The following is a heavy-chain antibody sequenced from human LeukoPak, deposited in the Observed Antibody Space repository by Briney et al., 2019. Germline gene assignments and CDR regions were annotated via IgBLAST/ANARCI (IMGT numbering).Heavy chain of an antibody. CDR2: IYYSGST. Sequence: SETLSLTCTVSGGSISSYYWSWIRQPPGKGLEWIGYIYYSGSTNYNPSLKSRVTISVDTSKNQFSLKLSSVTAADTAVYYCARLPSSNFDYWGQGTLVAVSS. J-gene: IGHJ4*02. CDR3: ARLPSSNFDY. CDR1: GGSISSYY. V-gene: IGHV4-59*08.